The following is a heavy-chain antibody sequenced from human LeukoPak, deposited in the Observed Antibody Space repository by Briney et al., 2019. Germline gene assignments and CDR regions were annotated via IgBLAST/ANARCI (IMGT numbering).Heavy chain of an antibody. D-gene: IGHD6-19*01. V-gene: IGHV1-24*01. J-gene: IGHJ4*02. CDR3: ATWEYSSGPFDY. CDR2: FDPENGET. Sequence: GASVKVSCKVSGYTLTKLSMHWVRQAPGKGLEWMGGFDPENGETIYAQKFQGRVTMTEDTSTDTAYMELSSLRSEDTAVYYCATWEYSSGPFDYWGQGTLVTVSS. CDR1: GYTLTKLS.